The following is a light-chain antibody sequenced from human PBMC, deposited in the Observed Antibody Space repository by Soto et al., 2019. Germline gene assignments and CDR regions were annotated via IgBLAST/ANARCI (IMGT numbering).Light chain of an antibody. CDR3: QSYYSSLSGSV. J-gene: IGLJ2*01. Sequence: VLTQPPSVSGAPGQRVTISCTGSSSNIGAGYDVHWYQQLPGTAPKLLIYGNSKRPSGVPDRFSGSKSGTSASLAITGLQAEDEADYYCQSYYSSLSGSVFGGGTQLTVL. V-gene: IGLV1-40*01. CDR2: GNS. CDR1: SSNIGAGYD.